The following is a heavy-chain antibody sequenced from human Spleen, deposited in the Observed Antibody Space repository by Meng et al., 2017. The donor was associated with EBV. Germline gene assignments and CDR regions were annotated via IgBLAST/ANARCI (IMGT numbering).Heavy chain of an antibody. D-gene: IGHD6-19*01. CDR1: GGSFSGYY. J-gene: IGHJ5*02. CDR2: INHSGST. Sequence: VQLRQWGAGLLKPSETLSLTCAVFGGSFSGYYWGWIRQPQGKGLEWIGEINHSGSTKYNPSLKSRVTISVDTSKNQFSLKLSSVTAADTAVYFCARAPLESSRSGWFDPWGQGTLVTVSS. CDR3: ARAPLESSRSGWFDP. V-gene: IGHV4-34*01.